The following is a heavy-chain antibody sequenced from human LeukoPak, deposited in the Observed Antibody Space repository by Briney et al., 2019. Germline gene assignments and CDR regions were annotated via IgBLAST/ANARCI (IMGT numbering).Heavy chain of an antibody. J-gene: IGHJ3*02. CDR3: ARHVGNSWYVAFDI. CDR2: IYYSDNT. D-gene: IGHD6-13*01. V-gene: IGHV4-59*08. Sequence: SETLSLTCAVSGDSISNYYWSWIRQPPGKGLEWIGYIYYSDNTDYNPSLKSRVSISVDTSKNQFSLKLSSVTAADTAVYYCARHVGNSWYVAFDIWGQGTLVTVSS. CDR1: GDSISNYY.